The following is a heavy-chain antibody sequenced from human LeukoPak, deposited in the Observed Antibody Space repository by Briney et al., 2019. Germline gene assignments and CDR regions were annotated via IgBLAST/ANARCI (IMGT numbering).Heavy chain of an antibody. Sequence: GASVKVSCKASGYTFTAYRMHWVRQAPGQGLEWMGRINPNSGDTNYAQKFQGRVTMTRDTSISTAYMELSRLRSDDTAVYYCARDYCSSTSCLFDYWGQGTLVSVSS. V-gene: IGHV1-2*06. J-gene: IGHJ4*02. D-gene: IGHD2-2*01. CDR2: INPNSGDT. CDR3: ARDYCSSTSCLFDY. CDR1: GYTFTAYR.